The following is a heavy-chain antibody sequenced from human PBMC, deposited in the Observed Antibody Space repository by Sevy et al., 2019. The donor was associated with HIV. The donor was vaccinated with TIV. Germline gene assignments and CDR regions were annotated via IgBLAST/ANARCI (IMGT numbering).Heavy chain of an antibody. V-gene: IGHV1-24*01. D-gene: IGHD3-22*01. J-gene: IGHJ4*02. CDR1: GYTLTELS. CDR2: FDPEDGET. CDR3: ATDRARRYTSTYHYDSSGYAGVYFDY. Sequence: ASVKVSCKVSGYTLTELSMHWVRQAPGKGLEWMGGFDPEDGETIYAQKFQGRVTMTEDTSTDTAYMELSSLRSEDTAVYYCATDRARRYTSTYHYDSSGYAGVYFDYWGQGTLVTVSS.